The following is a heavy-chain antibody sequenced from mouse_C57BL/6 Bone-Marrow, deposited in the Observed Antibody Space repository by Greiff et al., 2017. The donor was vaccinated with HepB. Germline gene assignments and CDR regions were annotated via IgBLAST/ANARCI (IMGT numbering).Heavy chain of an antibody. V-gene: IGHV1-55*01. CDR1: GYTFTSYW. Sequence: VQLQQPGAELVKPGASVKMSCKASGYTFTSYWITWVKQRPGQGLEWIGDIYPGSGSTNYNEKFKSKATLTVDTSSSTAYMQLSSLTSEDSAVYYCAGISSYAGNYAIDYWGQGTSVTVSS. CDR2: IYPGSGST. CDR3: AGISSYAGNYAIDY. J-gene: IGHJ4*01. D-gene: IGHD1-1*01.